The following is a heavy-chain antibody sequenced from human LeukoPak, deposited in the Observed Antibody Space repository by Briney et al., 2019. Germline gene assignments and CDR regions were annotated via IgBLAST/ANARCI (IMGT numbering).Heavy chain of an antibody. D-gene: IGHD5-12*01. V-gene: IGHV4-38-2*02. CDR2: IYHSGST. CDR1: GYSISSGYY. CDR3: AREKLSGYDSGYYYYYMDV. Sequence: SETLSLTCTVSGYSISSGYYWGWIRQPPGKGLEWIGSIYHSGSTYYNPSLKSRVTISVDTSKNQFSLKLSSVTAADTAVYYCAREKLSGYDSGYYYYYMDVWGKGTTVTVSS. J-gene: IGHJ6*03.